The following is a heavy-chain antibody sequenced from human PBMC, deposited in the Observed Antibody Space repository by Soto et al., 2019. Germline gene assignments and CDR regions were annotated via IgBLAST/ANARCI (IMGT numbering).Heavy chain of an antibody. Sequence: SQTRSLTFAVHGGSFSGDYWSWIRQHAGKGLAWIGEINHSGSTNYNPSLKSRVTISVDTSKNQFSLKLSSVTAADTAVYYCARGRWTADGSGRGANYYYYYGMDVWGQGTTVS. D-gene: IGHD3-10*01. V-gene: IGHV4-34*01. CDR2: INHSGST. J-gene: IGHJ6*02. CDR1: GGSFSGDY. CDR3: ARGRWTADGSGRGANYYYYYGMDV.